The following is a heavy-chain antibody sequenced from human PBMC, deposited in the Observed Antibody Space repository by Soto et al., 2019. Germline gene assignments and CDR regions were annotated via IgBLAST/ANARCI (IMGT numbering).Heavy chain of an antibody. CDR2: ISTYSGDT. D-gene: IGHD5-12*01. V-gene: IGHV1-18*01. CDR1: GYTFFTYD. Sequence: QVHLVQSGVEVKTPGASVKVSCQASGYTFFTYDISWVRQAPGQGLEWMGWISTYSGDTKYAQKFQGRVTMTTDTSTTTAYLELRSLRSDDTAVYYCARNHGPTTSENCFDPWGQGTLVTVSS. J-gene: IGHJ5*02. CDR3: ARNHGPTTSENCFDP.